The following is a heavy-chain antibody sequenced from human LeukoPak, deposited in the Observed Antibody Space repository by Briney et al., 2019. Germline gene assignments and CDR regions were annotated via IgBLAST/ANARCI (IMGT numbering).Heavy chain of an antibody. CDR3: AKDAAGPEY. J-gene: IGHJ4*02. CDR1: GFTFSSYG. D-gene: IGHD6-13*01. V-gene: IGHV3-33*06. CDR2: IWYDGSNK. Sequence: PGGSLRLSCAASGFTFSSYGMHWVRQAPGKGLEWVAVIWYDGSNKYYADSVKGRFTISRDNSKDTLYLQMNSLRAEDTAIYYCAKDAAGPEYWGQGTLVTVSS.